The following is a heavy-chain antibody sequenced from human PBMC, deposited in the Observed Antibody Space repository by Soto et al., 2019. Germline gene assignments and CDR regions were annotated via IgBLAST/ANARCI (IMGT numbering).Heavy chain of an antibody. J-gene: IGHJ6*02. V-gene: IGHV6-1*01. D-gene: IGHD3-3*01. CDR3: ARAAFHDFWSGYWRYHYYGMDV. CDR2: TYYRSKCYN. Sequence: SQTLSLTCAISGDSVSSNSAAWNWIRQSPSRGLEWLGRTYYRSKCYNDYAVSLKSRITINPDTSKNQFSLQLNSVTPEDTAVYYCARAAFHDFWSGYWRYHYYGMDVWGQGTTVTVS. CDR1: GDSVSSNSAA.